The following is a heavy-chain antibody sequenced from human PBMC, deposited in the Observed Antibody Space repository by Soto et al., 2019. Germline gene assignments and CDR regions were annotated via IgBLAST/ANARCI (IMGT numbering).Heavy chain of an antibody. CDR2: IYYTGTT. CDR3: ARLVLHYYDSSGYWFY. Sequence: SETLSLTCTVSGGSISSYYWSWIRQPPGKGLEWIGYIYYTGTTTYNPSIKSRVTISVDSSKNQFSLNSLYLQMHSLRAEDTAVYYCARLVLHYYDSSGYWFYWGQGTPVTVSS. V-gene: IGHV4-59*12. D-gene: IGHD3-22*01. CDR1: GGSISSYY. J-gene: IGHJ4*02.